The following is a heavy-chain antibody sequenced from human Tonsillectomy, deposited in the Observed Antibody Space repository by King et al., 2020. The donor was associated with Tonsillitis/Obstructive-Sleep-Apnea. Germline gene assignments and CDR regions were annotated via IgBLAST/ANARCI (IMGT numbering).Heavy chain of an antibody. CDR1: GFTFSSYW. J-gene: IGHJ5*02. CDR2: INQDGSEK. D-gene: IGHD3-3*01. Sequence: QLVQSGGGLVQPGGSLRLSCAASGFTFSSYWMSWVRQAPGKGLEWVANINQDGSEKYYVDSVKGRFTISRDNAKNSLYLQMNSLRAEDTAVYYCARDYYDYRGWFDPWGQGTLVTVSS. V-gene: IGHV3-7*04. CDR3: ARDYYDYRGWFDP.